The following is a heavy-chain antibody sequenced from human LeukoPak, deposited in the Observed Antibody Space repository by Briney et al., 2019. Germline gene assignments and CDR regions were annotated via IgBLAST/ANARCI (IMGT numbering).Heavy chain of an antibody. CDR1: GYTFTGYY. CDR3: ASSAYCSSTSCPGDYIDY. D-gene: IGHD2-2*01. V-gene: IGHV1-2*02. Sequence: SCAGSGYTFTGYYMHWVRQAPGQGLEWMGWINPNSGGTNYAQKFQGRVTMTRDTSISTAYMELTRLRYDDTAVYYCASSAYCSSTSCPGDYIDYWGQGTLVTVSS. J-gene: IGHJ4*02. CDR2: INPNSGGT.